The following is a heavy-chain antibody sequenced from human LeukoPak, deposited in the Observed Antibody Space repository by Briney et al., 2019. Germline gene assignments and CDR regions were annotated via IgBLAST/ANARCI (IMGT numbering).Heavy chain of an antibody. V-gene: IGHV4-4*02. CDR3: ARVGGYSSGWQH. D-gene: IGHD6-19*01. J-gene: IGHJ4*02. CDR2: IYHSGST. CDR1: GGSISSSNW. Sequence: SGTLSLTCAVSGGSISSSNWWSWVRQPPGKGLEWIGEIYHSGSTNYNPSLKSRVTISVYKSKNQFSLKLSSVTAADTAVYYCARVGGYSSGWQHWGQGTLVTVSS.